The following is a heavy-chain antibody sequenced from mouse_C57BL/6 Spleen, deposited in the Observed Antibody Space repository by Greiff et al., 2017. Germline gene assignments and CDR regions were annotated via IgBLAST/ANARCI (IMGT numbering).Heavy chain of an antibody. CDR1: GYTFTSYW. CDR3: ASPPFYGSSYPWFAY. D-gene: IGHD1-1*01. Sequence: QVQLQQPGAELVKPGASVKLSCKASGYTFTSYWMHWVKQRPGRGLEWIGRIDPNSGGTKYNEKFKSKATLTVDKPSSTAYMPLSSLTSEASSVYYCASPPFYGSSYPWFAYWGQGTLVTVSA. CDR2: IDPNSGGT. V-gene: IGHV1-72*01. J-gene: IGHJ3*01.